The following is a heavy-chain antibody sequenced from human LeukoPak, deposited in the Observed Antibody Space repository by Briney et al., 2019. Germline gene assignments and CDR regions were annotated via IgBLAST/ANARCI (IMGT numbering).Heavy chain of an antibody. Sequence: SETLSLTCTVSGCPISSYYWSWIGQPPGKGLEWIGYIYYSGSTNYNPSPKSRVTISVDTSKNQFSLKLSSVTAADTAVYYCARGRVAGEVERGRDYYYYYMDVWGKGTTVTVSS. J-gene: IGHJ6*03. CDR1: GCPISSYY. V-gene: IGHV4-59*01. CDR2: IYYSGST. CDR3: ARGRVAGEVERGRDYYYYYMDV. D-gene: IGHD6-19*01.